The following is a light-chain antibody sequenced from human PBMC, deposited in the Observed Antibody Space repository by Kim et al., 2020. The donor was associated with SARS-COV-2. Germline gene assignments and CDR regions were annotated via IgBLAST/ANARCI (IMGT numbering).Light chain of an antibody. CDR3: QHSYSLPLS. CDR1: QSIGTF. V-gene: IGKV1-39*01. Sequence: DIQLTQSPSSLSTFVGDRVTITCRASQSIGTFLNWYRQKPGQAPQLLIYLASTLQSGVPSRFSGRGSGAAFTLTISSLQPEDFATYDCQHSYSLPLSFGGGTKLEI. J-gene: IGKJ4*01. CDR2: LAS.